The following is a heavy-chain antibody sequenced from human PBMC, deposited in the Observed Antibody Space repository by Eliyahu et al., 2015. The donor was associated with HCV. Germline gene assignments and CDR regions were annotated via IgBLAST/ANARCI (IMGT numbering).Heavy chain of an antibody. CDR1: GFTFSSYS. J-gene: IGHJ4*02. CDR3: AGDSSGWYTPFDY. CDR2: ISSSSSYI. D-gene: IGHD6-19*01. Sequence: EVQLVESGGGLVKPGGSLRXSCAASGFTFSSYSMNWVRQAPGKGLGWVSSISSSSSYIYYADSVKGRFTISRDNAKNSLYLQMNSLRAEDTAVYYCAGDSSGWYTPFDYWGQGTLVTVSS. V-gene: IGHV3-21*01.